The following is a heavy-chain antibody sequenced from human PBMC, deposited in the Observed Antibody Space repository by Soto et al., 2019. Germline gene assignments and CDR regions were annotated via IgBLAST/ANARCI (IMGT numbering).Heavy chain of an antibody. CDR3: AGVPAYCTSTSCYSRGDY. Sequence: EVQLVESGGGLVKPGGSLRLSCAASGFTFSTYSMNWVRQAPGQGLEWVASISSSSSCIYYADSVRGRFTISRDNAKDSLYLQMNSLRAEDTAVYYCAGVPAYCTSTSCYSRGDYWGQGTLVTISS. D-gene: IGHD2-2*02. V-gene: IGHV3-21*01. CDR2: ISSSSSCI. J-gene: IGHJ4*02. CDR1: GFTFSTYS.